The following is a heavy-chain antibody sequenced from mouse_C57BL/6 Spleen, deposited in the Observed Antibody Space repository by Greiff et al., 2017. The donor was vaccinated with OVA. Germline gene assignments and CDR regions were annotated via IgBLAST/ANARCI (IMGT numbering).Heavy chain of an antibody. CDR3: ARGYGSSWDYYFDY. Sequence: EVMLVESGGGLVKPGGSLKLSCAASGFTFSDYGMHWVRQAPEKGLEWVAYISSGSSTIYYADTVKGRFTISRDNAKNTLFLQMTSLRSEDTAMYYCARGYGSSWDYYFDYWGQGTTITVSS. CDR1: GFTFSDYG. V-gene: IGHV5-17*01. D-gene: IGHD1-1*01. J-gene: IGHJ2*01. CDR2: ISSGSSTI.